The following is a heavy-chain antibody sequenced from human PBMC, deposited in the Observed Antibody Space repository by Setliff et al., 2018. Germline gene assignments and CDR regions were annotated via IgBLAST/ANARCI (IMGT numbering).Heavy chain of an antibody. CDR2: INHSGTT. CDR3: RFWSSYYKNDY. D-gene: IGHD3-3*01. J-gene: IGHJ4*02. Sequence: LSLTCTVYGVSFSDYYWGWVRQSPGKGLDWIGEINHSGTTNYDPSLEGRISISVDTPTNQFSLKVFSVTAADTAVYYCRFWSSYYKNDYWAQGTLVTVSS. V-gene: IGHV4-34*01. CDR1: GVSFSDYY.